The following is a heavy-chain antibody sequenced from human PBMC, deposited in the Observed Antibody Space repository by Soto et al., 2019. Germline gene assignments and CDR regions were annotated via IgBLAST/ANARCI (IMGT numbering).Heavy chain of an antibody. CDR3: AGCITMVRGVIGWFDP. CDR1: GYSISSGYY. J-gene: IGHJ5*02. CDR2: IYHSGST. Sequence: KTSETLSLTCAVSGYSISSGYYWGWIRQPPGKGLEWIGSIYHSGSTYYNPSLKSRVTISVDTSKNQFSLKLSSVTAADTAVYYCAGCITMVRGVIGWFDPWGQGTLVTVSS. D-gene: IGHD3-10*01. V-gene: IGHV4-38-2*01.